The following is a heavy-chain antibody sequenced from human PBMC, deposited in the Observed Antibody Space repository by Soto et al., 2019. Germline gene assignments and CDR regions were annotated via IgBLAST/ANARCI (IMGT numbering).Heavy chain of an antibody. D-gene: IGHD6-13*01. V-gene: IGHV3-23*01. J-gene: IGHJ4*02. CDR3: AKDQYTITWYSFEF. CDR1: GFTFSRYA. CDR2: ITDSSSST. Sequence: PGGSLRLSCAASGFTFSRYAMNWVRRTPGRGLEWVASITDSSSSTSYADSVEGRFTISRDNSKNTVHLQMNSLRAEDTAVYYCAKDQYTITWYSFEFWGQGTVVTVSS.